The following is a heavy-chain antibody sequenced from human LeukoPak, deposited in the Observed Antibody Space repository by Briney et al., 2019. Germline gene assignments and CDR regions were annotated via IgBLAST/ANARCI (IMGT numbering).Heavy chain of an antibody. CDR3: ARHEDSSGYSNWFDP. CDR2: IYYSGCT. V-gene: IGHV4-39*01. D-gene: IGHD3-22*01. Sequence: SETLSLTCSVSGGSINTRSYYWGWIRQPPGKGLEWIGSIYYSGCTYYNPSLKSRVSISVDASKNQFSLNVRPVTAADTAVYYCARHEDSSGYSNWFDPWGQGTLVTVSS. J-gene: IGHJ5*02. CDR1: GGSINTRSYY.